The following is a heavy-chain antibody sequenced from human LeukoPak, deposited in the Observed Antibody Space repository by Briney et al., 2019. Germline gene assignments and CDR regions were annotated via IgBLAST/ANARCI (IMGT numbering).Heavy chain of an antibody. Sequence: GGSLRLSCAASGFTFGSYTMSWVRQAPGKGLEWVSGITATGSRTYYADSVKGRFTISRDNSKNTLYLQMNSLRAEDTAVYYCAKDRVLWFGERESAFDIWGQGTMVTVSS. D-gene: IGHD3-10*01. CDR3: AKDRVLWFGERESAFDI. V-gene: IGHV3-23*01. J-gene: IGHJ3*02. CDR2: ITATGSRT. CDR1: GFTFGSYT.